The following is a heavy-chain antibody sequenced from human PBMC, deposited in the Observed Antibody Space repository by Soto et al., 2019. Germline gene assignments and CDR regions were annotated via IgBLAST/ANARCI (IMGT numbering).Heavy chain of an antibody. CDR2: INSDGSST. CDR1: GFTFSSYW. V-gene: IGHV3-74*01. CDR3: ARDPADPYYYYGMDV. J-gene: IGHJ6*02. Sequence: LRLSCAASGFTFSSYWMHWVRQAPGKGLVWVSRINSDGSSTSYADSVKGRFTISRDNAKNTLYLQMNSLRAEDTAVYYCARDPADPYYYYGMDVWGQGTTVTVSS.